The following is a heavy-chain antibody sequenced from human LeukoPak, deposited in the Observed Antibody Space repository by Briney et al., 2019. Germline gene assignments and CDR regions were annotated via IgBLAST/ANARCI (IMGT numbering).Heavy chain of an antibody. CDR1: GGPISSYY. Sequence: SETLSLTCTVSGGPISSYYWSWIRQPPGMGLDWIGYLYYSGSTHYNPSLKSRVTISVDTSKNQFFLKLSSVAAADTAVYYCARVGGAAAGIPFLYKWFDPGGQGTRVSVSS. J-gene: IGHJ5*02. CDR2: LYYSGST. V-gene: IGHV4-59*01. CDR3: ARVGGAAAGIPFLYKWFDP. D-gene: IGHD6-13*01.